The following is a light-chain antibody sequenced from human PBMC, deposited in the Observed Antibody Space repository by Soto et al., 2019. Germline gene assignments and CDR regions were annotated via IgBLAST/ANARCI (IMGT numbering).Light chain of an antibody. Sequence: QSALTQPASVSGSPGQSITISCIGTSSDVGGYNHVSWYQHHPGKAPKLIIYEVSNRPSGVSDRFSGSKSGNTASLTISGLQAEDEDDYYCSSYASSTTAVGRGTKLTVL. J-gene: IGLJ2*01. CDR2: EVS. CDR3: SSYASSTTA. V-gene: IGLV2-14*01. CDR1: SSDVGGYNH.